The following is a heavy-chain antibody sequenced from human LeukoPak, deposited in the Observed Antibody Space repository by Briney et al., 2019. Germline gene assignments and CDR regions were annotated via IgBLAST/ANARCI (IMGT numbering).Heavy chain of an antibody. Sequence: SETLSLTCTVSGCSISSYYLSWIRQPPGKGLEWIGYIYYSGSTNYNPSLKSRVTISVDTSKNQFSLKLSSVTAADTAVYYCARDPGYSKGNYYYGMDVWGQGTTVTVSS. CDR2: IYYSGST. CDR1: GCSISSYY. J-gene: IGHJ6*02. V-gene: IGHV4-59*01. D-gene: IGHD5-18*01. CDR3: ARDPGYSKGNYYYGMDV.